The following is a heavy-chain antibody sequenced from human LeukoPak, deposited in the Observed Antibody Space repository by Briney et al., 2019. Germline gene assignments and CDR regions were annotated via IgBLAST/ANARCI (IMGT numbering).Heavy chain of an antibody. CDR1: GGSFSGYY. CDR3: ARFLTGNDFDY. J-gene: IGHJ4*02. D-gene: IGHD1-1*01. Sequence: PSETLSLTCAVHGGSFSGYYWSWIRQPPGKGLEWIGEINHSGSTNYNPSLKSRVTISVDTSKNQFSLKLSSVTAADTAVYYCARFLTGNDFDYWGQGTLVTVSS. V-gene: IGHV4-34*01. CDR2: INHSGST.